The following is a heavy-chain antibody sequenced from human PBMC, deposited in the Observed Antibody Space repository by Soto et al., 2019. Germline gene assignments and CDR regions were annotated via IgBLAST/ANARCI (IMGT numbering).Heavy chain of an antibody. J-gene: IGHJ5*02. V-gene: IGHV4-4*07. CDR3: AKDVSSRRWFDP. Sequence: QVQLQESGPGLVKPSETLSLTCAVSGASIRSYHWSWIRQPAGKGLEWIGRMQHTGNTNYNPSLKSRVTMSEDTYKNQISLKMTPVTAADTAAYFWAKDVSSRRWFDPWGHGILVIVSS. CDR2: MQHTGNT. D-gene: IGHD3-16*01. CDR1: GASIRSYH.